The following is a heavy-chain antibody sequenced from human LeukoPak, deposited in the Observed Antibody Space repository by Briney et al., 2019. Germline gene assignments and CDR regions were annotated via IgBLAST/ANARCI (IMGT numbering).Heavy chain of an antibody. CDR1: GGSISSYY. Sequence: SETLSLTCTVSGGSISSYYWSWIRQPPGKGLEWIGYIYYSGSTNYNPSLKSRVAISVDTSKNQFSLKLSSVTAADTAVYYCARFGPSSGWKFDYWGQGTLVTVSS. CDR3: ARFGPSSGWKFDY. CDR2: IYYSGST. J-gene: IGHJ4*02. V-gene: IGHV4-59*01. D-gene: IGHD6-19*01.